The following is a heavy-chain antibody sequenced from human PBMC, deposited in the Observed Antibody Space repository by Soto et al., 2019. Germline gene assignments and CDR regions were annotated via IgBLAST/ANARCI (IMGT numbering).Heavy chain of an antibody. CDR1: GFTFRSSW. CDR3: ARGPTGWYGYDY. Sequence: EVQLVESGGGLVQPGGSLRLSCVASGFTFRSSWMHWVRQAPGKGLVWVSRINSDATTKNYADYVQGRFTIARDNAENTLYLQMDSLTAEDTAVYYCARGPTGWYGYDYWGQGTRVTVSS. CDR2: INSDATTK. V-gene: IGHV3-74*01. D-gene: IGHD6-19*01. J-gene: IGHJ4*02.